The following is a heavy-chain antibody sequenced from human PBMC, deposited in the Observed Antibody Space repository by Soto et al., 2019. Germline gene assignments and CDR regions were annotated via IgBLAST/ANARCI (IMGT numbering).Heavy chain of an antibody. J-gene: IGHJ3*02. V-gene: IGHV3-30*18. CDR1: GFTFSSYG. CDR2: ISYDGSNK. CDR3: AKVERSMGAFDI. D-gene: IGHD3-10*01. Sequence: PGGSLRLSCAASGFTFSSYGLHWVRQAPGKGLEWVAVISYDGSNKYYADSVKGRFTISRDNSKNTLYLQMNSLRAEDTAVYYCAKVERSMGAFDIWGQGTMVTVSS.